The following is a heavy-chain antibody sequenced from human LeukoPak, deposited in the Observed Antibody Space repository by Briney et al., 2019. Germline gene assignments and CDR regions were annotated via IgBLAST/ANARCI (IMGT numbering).Heavy chain of an antibody. Sequence: PSETLSLTCTVSGGSISSGSYYWSWIRQPAGKGLEWIGRIYTSGSTNYNPSLKSRVTISVDTSKNQFSLKLSSVTAADTAVYYCASTGYSSGWYYFDYWGQGTLVTVSS. D-gene: IGHD6-19*01. CDR1: GGSISSGSYY. V-gene: IGHV4-61*02. J-gene: IGHJ4*02. CDR2: IYTSGST. CDR3: ASTGYSSGWYYFDY.